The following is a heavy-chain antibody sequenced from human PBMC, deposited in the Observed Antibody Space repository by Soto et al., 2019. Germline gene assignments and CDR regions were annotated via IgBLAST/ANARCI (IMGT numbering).Heavy chain of an antibody. CDR2: IYYSGST. CDR3: ARDMRGYCSSTSCYDYYYYYMDV. CDR1: GGSISSYY. Sequence: SETLSLTCTVSGGSISSYYWSWIRQPPGKGLEWIGYIYYSGSTNYNPSLKSRVTISVDTSKNQFSLKLSSVTAADTAVYYCARDMRGYCSSTSCYDYYYYYMDVWGKGTTVTVSS. J-gene: IGHJ6*03. D-gene: IGHD2-2*01. V-gene: IGHV4-59*01.